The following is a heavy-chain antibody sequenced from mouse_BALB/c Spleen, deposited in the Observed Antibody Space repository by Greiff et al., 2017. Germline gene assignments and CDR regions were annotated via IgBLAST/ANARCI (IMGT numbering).Heavy chain of an antibody. CDR1: GFTFSSYT. D-gene: IGHD1-1*01. V-gene: IGHV5-6-4*01. J-gene: IGHJ2*01. Sequence: EVKLVESGGGLVKPGGSLKLSCAASGFTFSSYTMSWVRQTPEKRLEWVATISSGGSYTYYPDSVKGRFTISRDNAKNTLYLQMSSLKSEDTAMYYCTREGDIYYGSFYYFDYWGQGTTLTVSS. CDR2: ISSGGSYT. CDR3: TREGDIYYGSFYYFDY.